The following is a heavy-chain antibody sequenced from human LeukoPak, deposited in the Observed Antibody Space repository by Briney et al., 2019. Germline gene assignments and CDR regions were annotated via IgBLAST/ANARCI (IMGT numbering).Heavy chain of an antibody. J-gene: IGHJ6*03. D-gene: IGHD2-2*01. CDR1: GGSISSYH. V-gene: IGHV4-59*04. CDR2: IYYSGST. CDR3: ARHSKGRYCSSTSCYRGYYMDV. Sequence: SETLSLTCSVSGGSISSYHWSWIRQPPGKGLEWIGYIYYSGSTYYNPSLKSRVTISVDTSKNQFSLKLSSVTAADTAVYYCARHSKGRYCSSTSCYRGYYMDVWGKGTTVTISS.